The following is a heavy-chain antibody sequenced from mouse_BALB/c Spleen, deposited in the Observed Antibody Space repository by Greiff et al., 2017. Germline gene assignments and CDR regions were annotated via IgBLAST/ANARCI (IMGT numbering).Heavy chain of an antibody. J-gene: IGHJ3*01. Sequence: QVQLQQSGAELVMPGASVNMSCKASGYTFTDYWMHWVKQRPGQGLEWIGAIDTSDSYTSYNQKFKGKATLTVDESSSTAYMQLSSLTSEDSAVYYCARPLTGTTGFAYWGQGTLVTVSA. CDR2: IDTSDSYT. D-gene: IGHD4-1*01. V-gene: IGHV1-69*01. CDR3: ARPLTGTTGFAY. CDR1: GYTFTDYW.